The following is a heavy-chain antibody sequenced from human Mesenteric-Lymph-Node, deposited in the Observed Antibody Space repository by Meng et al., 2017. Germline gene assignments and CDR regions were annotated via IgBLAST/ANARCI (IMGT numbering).Heavy chain of an antibody. D-gene: IGHD1-26*01. Sequence: KVSCKGSGYTFTSYWIRWVRQMPGQGLEWMGIIYPGDSDTRYSPSFQGQVTNSADKSISTAYLQWSSLKASDTAMYYCARRGRGDTFDIWGQGTMVTVSS. J-gene: IGHJ3*02. CDR2: IYPGDSDT. CDR3: ARRGRGDTFDI. CDR1: GYTFTSYW. V-gene: IGHV5-51*01.